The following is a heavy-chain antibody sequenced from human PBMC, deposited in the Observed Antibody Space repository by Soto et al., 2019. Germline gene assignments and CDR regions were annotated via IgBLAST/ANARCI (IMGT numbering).Heavy chain of an antibody. V-gene: IGHV5-51*01. Sequence: PGESLKISCKGSGYGFNNYWIDWVRQMPGKGLEWMGTIYPGDSDTRYSPSFQGQVIISVDKSVSTAYLQWSSLKASDTAMYYCARHVSDERFTDYYYYAMDVWGQGTTVTVSS. CDR2: IYPGDSDT. CDR1: GYGFNNYW. D-gene: IGHD3-3*01. CDR3: ARHVSDERFTDYYYYAMDV. J-gene: IGHJ6*02.